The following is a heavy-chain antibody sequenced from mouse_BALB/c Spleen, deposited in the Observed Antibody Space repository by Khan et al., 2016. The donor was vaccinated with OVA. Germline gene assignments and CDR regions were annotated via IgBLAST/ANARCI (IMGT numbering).Heavy chain of an antibody. CDR3: GRYGNHGNWDG. D-gene: IGHD2-1*01. Sequence: QLPASGPALMKPAPSVSLSCKATCYLFRSYWIAWVKPRPGHRLEWIGVLLPGSGTTNYNEKFKGQATFTAETSSNTAYLPLSSLPSADSPVFYCGRYGNHGNWDGWGEGT. J-gene: IGHJ3*01. V-gene: IGHV1-9*01. CDR2: LLPGSGTT. CDR1: CYLFRSYW.